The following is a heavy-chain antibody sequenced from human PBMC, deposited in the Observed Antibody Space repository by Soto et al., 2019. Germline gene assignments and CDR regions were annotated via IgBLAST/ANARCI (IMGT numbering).Heavy chain of an antibody. J-gene: IGHJ5*02. Sequence: QVQLVESGGGVVQPGRSLRLSCEAYGFTFSNYGFNWVRQAPGKGLEWVAVISYDGSHKYYTDSVKGRVTISRDNSKNTVSLQMKSLRPDDTAVYCCAKDSGEPHDPPLYNWFDTWGRGTLVTVSS. V-gene: IGHV3-30*18. CDR1: GFTFSNYG. CDR2: ISYDGSHK. CDR3: AKDSGEPHDPPLYNWFDT. D-gene: IGHD3-10*01.